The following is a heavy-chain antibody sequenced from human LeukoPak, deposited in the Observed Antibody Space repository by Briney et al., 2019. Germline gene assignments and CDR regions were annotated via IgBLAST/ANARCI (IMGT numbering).Heavy chain of an antibody. CDR3: AKDEGYFEY. Sequence: GRSLRLSCAVSGFTFSSYGMYWVRQAPGKGLEWVAVIRYDGSKKYYADSVKGRFTISRDNSKNTLYLEMNSLRVEDTAVYYCAKDEGYFEYWGQGTLVTVSS. CDR2: IRYDGSKK. CDR1: GFTFSSYG. J-gene: IGHJ4*02. V-gene: IGHV3-33*06.